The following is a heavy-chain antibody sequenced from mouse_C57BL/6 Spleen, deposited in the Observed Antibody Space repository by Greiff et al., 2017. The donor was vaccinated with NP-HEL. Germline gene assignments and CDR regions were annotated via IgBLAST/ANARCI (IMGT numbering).Heavy chain of an antibody. CDR3: ARRWERSAMDY. J-gene: IGHJ4*01. CDR2: IYPGVGDT. CDR1: GYAFSSSW. V-gene: IGHV1-82*01. Sequence: QVQLKQSGPELVKPGASVKISCKASGYAFSSSWMNWVKQRPGRGLEWIGRIYPGVGDTNYNGKFKGKATLTADKSSSTAYMQLSSLTSEDSAVYFCARRWERSAMDYWGQGTSVTVSS. D-gene: IGHD1-1*02.